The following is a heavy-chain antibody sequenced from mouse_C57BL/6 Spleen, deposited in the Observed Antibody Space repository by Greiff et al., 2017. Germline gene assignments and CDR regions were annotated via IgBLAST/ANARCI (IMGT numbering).Heavy chain of an antibody. CDR1: GYTFTEYT. CDR3: ARHGHSNYFYYYAMDY. J-gene: IGHJ4*01. V-gene: IGHV1-62-2*01. Sequence: QVKLQQSGAELVKPGASVKMSCKASGYTFTEYTIHWVKQRSGQGLEWIGWFYPGSGSTKYNEKFKDKATLTADKSSSTVSMELSRLTSEDSAVYFCARHGHSNYFYYYAMDYWGQGTSVTVSS. D-gene: IGHD2-5*01. CDR2: FYPGSGST.